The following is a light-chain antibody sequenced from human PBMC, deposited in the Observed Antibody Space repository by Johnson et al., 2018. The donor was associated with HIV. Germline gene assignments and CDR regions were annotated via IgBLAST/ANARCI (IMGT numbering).Light chain of an antibody. CDR2: DNN. V-gene: IGLV1-51*01. CDR1: SSNIGNNY. CDR3: GTWDSSPSAYV. Sequence: QSILTQPPSVSAAPGQKVTISCSGSSSNIGNNYVSWYQQVPGTAPKLLIYDNNKRPSGIPDRFSGSKSGTSATLGITGLQTGDEADYYCGTWDSSPSAYVFGTGTEVTVL. J-gene: IGLJ1*01.